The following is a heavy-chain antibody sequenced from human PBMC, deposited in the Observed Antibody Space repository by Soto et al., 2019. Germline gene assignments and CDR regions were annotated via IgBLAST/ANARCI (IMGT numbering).Heavy chain of an antibody. CDR3: ARRDIQGPIAY. J-gene: IGHJ4*02. CDR1: GGSISSGGYY. V-gene: IGHV4-31*03. Sequence: SETLSLSCTVSGGSISSGGYYWSWIRQHPGKGLEWIGYIYYSGSTYYNPSLKSRVTISVDTSKNQFSLKLSSVTAADTAVYYCARRDIQGPIAYWGQGTLVTVSS. CDR2: IYYSGST.